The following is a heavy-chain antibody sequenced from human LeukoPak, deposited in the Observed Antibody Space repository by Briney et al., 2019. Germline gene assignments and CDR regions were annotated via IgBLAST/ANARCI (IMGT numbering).Heavy chain of an antibody. CDR2: IYPGDSDT. CDR1: GYSFTSYW. V-gene: IGHV5-51*01. CDR3: ARSRYSSPGNYYYGMDV. J-gene: IGHJ6*02. Sequence: HGESLKISCKGSGYSFTSYWIGWVRQMPGKGLEWMGIIYPGDSDTRYSPSFQGQVTISADKSISTAYLQWSSLKASDTAMYYCARSRYSSPGNYYYGMDVWGQGTTVTVSS. D-gene: IGHD6-13*01.